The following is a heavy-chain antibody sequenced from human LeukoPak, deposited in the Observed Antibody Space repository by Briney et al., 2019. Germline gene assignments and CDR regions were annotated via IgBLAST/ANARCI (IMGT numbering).Heavy chain of an antibody. CDR1: GYTFTSYY. Sequence: ASVKVSCKASGYTFTSYYMHWVRQAPGQGLEWMGIINLSGGSTSYAQKFQGRVTMTRDTSTSTVYMELSSLRSEDTAVYYCARSESLGNAFDIWGQGTMVTVSS. J-gene: IGHJ3*02. V-gene: IGHV1-46*01. CDR2: INLSGGST. CDR3: ARSESLGNAFDI. D-gene: IGHD5-24*01.